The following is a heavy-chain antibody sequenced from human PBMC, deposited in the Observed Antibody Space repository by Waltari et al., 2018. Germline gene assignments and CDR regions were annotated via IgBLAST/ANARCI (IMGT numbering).Heavy chain of an antibody. CDR2: VSNNGDSA. J-gene: IGHJ4*02. CDR3: VKDGPGAGWGDYDY. V-gene: IGHV3-64D*08. Sequence: EVQLVVSGGGLVQPGGSLRLSCSASGFTFSRFSMHWFRQAPGKGLEYVSAVSNNGDSADYADSVKGRFTISRDNSKNTLYLQRTRLKAEDTAVYYCVKDGPGAGWGDYDYWGQGTLVTVSS. D-gene: IGHD3-16*01. CDR1: GFTFSRFS.